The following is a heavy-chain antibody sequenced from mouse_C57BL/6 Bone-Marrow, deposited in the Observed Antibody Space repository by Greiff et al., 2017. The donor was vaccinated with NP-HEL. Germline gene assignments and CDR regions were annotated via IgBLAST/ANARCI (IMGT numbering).Heavy chain of an antibody. CDR1: GFTFSDAW. V-gene: IGHV6-6*01. J-gene: IGHJ1*03. CDR2: IRNKANNHAT. Sequence: EVKLVESGGGLVQPGGSMKLSCAASGFTFSDAWMDWVRQSPEKGLEWVAEIRNKANNHATYYAESVKGRFTISRDDSKSSVYLQMNSLRAEDTGIYYCTRTLFDGSILDVWGTGTTVTVSS. CDR3: TRTLFDGSILDV. D-gene: IGHD1-1*01.